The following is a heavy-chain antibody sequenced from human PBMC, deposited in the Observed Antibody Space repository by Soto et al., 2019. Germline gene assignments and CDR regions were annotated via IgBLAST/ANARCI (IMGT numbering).Heavy chain of an antibody. CDR3: ARVVAVAGSYYFDY. D-gene: IGHD6-19*01. V-gene: IGHV1-18*01. J-gene: IGHJ4*02. CDR2: ISAYNGNT. Sequence: GASVKVSCKASGYTFTSYGICWVRHAPGQGLEWMGWISAYNGNTNYAQKLQGRVTMTTDTSTSTAYMELRSLRSDDTAVYYCARVVAVAGSYYFDYWGQGTLVTVSS. CDR1: GYTFTSYG.